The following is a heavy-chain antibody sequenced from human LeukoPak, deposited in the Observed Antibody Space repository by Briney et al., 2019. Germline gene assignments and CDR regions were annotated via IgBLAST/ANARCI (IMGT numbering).Heavy chain of an antibody. CDR3: ARGWWFGELLFDY. CDR2: IYYTGTT. D-gene: IGHD3-10*01. Sequence: PSETLSLTCTVSGGSISSSLYHWGWIRQSPGKNLEWLGSIYYTGTTHYNPSLKSRVTISVDTSKNQFSLNLSSVTAADTAVYYCARGWWFGELLFDYWGQGTLVTVSS. V-gene: IGHV4-39*07. CDR1: GGSISSSLYH. J-gene: IGHJ4*02.